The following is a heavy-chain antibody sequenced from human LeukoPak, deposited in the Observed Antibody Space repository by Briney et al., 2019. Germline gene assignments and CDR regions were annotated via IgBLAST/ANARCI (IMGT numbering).Heavy chain of an antibody. CDR1: GYTFTSFY. J-gene: IGHJ4*02. Sequence: SVKVSCKASGYTFTSFYMHWVRQAPGQGLEWMGIINPRGGSATSAQKFQGRVTLTRDTSTSTVYMELSSLRSEDTAVYYCARDYHGSGSLTTFDYWGQGTLVSVSS. V-gene: IGHV1-46*01. CDR2: INPRGGSA. CDR3: ARDYHGSGSLTTFDY. D-gene: IGHD3-10*01.